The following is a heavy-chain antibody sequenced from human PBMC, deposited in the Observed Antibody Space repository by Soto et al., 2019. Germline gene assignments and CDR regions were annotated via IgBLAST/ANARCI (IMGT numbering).Heavy chain of an antibody. CDR1: GFTFSSYA. Sequence: TVGSLRLSCSASGFTFSSYAMHWVRQAPGKGLEYVSAISSNGGSTYYADSVKGRFTISRDNSKNTLYLQMSSLRAEDTAVYYCVGTVTTWWIYYYYYGMDVWGQGTTVTVSS. CDR2: ISSNGGST. CDR3: VGTVTTWWIYYYYYGMDV. V-gene: IGHV3-64D*06. J-gene: IGHJ6*02. D-gene: IGHD4-4*01.